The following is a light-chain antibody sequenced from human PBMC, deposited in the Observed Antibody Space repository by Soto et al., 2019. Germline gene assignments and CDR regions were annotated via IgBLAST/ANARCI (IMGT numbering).Light chain of an antibody. CDR3: QQRSDWPRT. CDR2: DAS. CDR1: QSVSSH. Sequence: EIVLTQSPASLSLSPGERATLPCRSSQSVSSHLAWYQQKLGQAPRLLIYDASNRATGIPARFSGSGSGTDFTLTISSLEPEDFAVYYCQQRSDWPRTFGQGTKVDIK. J-gene: IGKJ2*01. V-gene: IGKV3-11*01.